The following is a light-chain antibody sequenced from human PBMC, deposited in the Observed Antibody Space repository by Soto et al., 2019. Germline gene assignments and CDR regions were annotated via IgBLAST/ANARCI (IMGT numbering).Light chain of an antibody. CDR1: QSVRSY. J-gene: IGKJ3*01. V-gene: IGKV3-11*01. CDR2: DAS. Sequence: IVLTQSPATLSLSPGERATLSCRASQSVRSYLAWYQQKPGQAPRLLIYDASNRATGIPARFSGSGSGTDFTLTISSLEPEDFAVYYCQQRSNWPPEFTFGPGTKVDIK. CDR3: QQRSNWPPEFT.